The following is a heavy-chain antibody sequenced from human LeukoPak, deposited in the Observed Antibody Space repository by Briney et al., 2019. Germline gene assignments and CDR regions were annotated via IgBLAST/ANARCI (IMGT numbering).Heavy chain of an antibody. Sequence: ASVKVSCKASGLTFTGYYFHWVRQAPGQGLEWMGWVNPNTGGTNYAQMFQGRVTMTRDTSISTAYRELSRLTSDDTAVYYCARDSYGGNWSLGYWGQGTLVTVSS. D-gene: IGHD4-23*01. J-gene: IGHJ4*02. CDR3: ARDSYGGNWSLGY. V-gene: IGHV1-2*02. CDR2: VNPNTGGT. CDR1: GLTFTGYY.